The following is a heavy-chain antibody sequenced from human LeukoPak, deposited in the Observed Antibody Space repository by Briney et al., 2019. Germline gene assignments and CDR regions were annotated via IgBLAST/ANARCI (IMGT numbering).Heavy chain of an antibody. Sequence: PSETLSLTCAVYGGSFSGYYWSWIRQPPGKGLEWIGEINHSGSTNSNPSLKSRVTISVDTSKNQFSLKLSSVTAADTAVYYCARRSGFSTGYYYMDVWGKGTTVTVSS. J-gene: IGHJ6*03. D-gene: IGHD3-10*01. CDR1: GGSFSGYY. V-gene: IGHV4-34*01. CDR3: ARRSGFSTGYYYMDV. CDR2: INHSGST.